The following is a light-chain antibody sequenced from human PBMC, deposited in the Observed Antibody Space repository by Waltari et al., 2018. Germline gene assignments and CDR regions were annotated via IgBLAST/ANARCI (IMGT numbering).Light chain of an antibody. Sequence: QSALTQPRSVSGSPGQSVTISCTGTSNAVGGYHYVSWYQQHPGKAPKLMIYDVSKRPSGVPDRFSASKSGNTASLTISGLQAEDEADYYCCSYAGSYTVVFGGGTKLTVL. J-gene: IGLJ2*01. CDR3: CSYAGSYTVV. CDR1: SNAVGGYHY. V-gene: IGLV2-11*01. CDR2: DVS.